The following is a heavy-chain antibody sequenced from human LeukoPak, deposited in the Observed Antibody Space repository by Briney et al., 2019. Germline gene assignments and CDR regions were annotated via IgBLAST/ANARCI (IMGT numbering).Heavy chain of an antibody. D-gene: IGHD6-19*01. CDR3: AKGGAMADKYYRE. CDR1: GFTFSSYA. Sequence: GGSLRLSCAASGFTFSSYAMRWVRQAPGKGLEWVSSTTDSGSRTYYADSVKGRFTISRDNSKNMLYLQMNSLRAEDTAVYYCAKGGAMADKYYREWGQGTLVTVSS. CDR2: TTDSGSRT. V-gene: IGHV3-23*01. J-gene: IGHJ1*01.